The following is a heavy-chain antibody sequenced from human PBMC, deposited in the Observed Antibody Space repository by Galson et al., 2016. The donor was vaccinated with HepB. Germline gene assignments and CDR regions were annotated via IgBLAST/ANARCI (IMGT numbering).Heavy chain of an antibody. CDR2: TYHSGTT. V-gene: IGHV4-4*02. J-gene: IGHJ4*02. CDR3: ARHIAVTGTRGFDY. Sequence: SETLSLTCTVSGGSISSTWWSWVRQPPGKGLDWIAETYHSGTTNFNPSLQSRVTIPIDKSKNQVSLNLNSVTAADTAVYYCARHIAVTGTRGFDYWGQGLLVTVSS. CDR1: GGSISSTW. D-gene: IGHD6-19*01.